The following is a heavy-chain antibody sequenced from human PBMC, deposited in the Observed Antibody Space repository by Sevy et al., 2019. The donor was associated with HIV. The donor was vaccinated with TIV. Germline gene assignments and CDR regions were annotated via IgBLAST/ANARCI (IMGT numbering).Heavy chain of an antibody. Sequence: GGSLRLSCAASGFTFSSYGMHWVRQAPGKGLEWVAFIRYDGSNKYYADSVKGRFTISRDNSKNTLYLQTNSLRAEDTTVYYCAKGTTFGTHSGSQRPPYYYGMDVWGQGTTVTVSS. V-gene: IGHV3-30*02. CDR3: AKGTTFGTHSGSQRPPYYYGMDV. CDR1: GFTFSSYG. J-gene: IGHJ6*02. CDR2: IRYDGSNK. D-gene: IGHD1-26*01.